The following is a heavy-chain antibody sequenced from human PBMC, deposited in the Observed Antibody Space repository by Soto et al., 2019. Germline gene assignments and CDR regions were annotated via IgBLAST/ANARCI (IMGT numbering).Heavy chain of an antibody. V-gene: IGHV4-4*07. D-gene: IGHD1-7*01. CDR2: IYTSGST. CDR3: ARDRGANYNNGMDV. Sequence: SETLSLTCTVSVGPISSYYWSWIRQPAGKGLEWIGRIYTSGSTNYNPSLKSRVTMSVDTSKNQFSLKLSSVTAADTAVYYCARDRGANYNNGMDVWGQGTTVTVSS. CDR1: VGPISSYY. J-gene: IGHJ6*02.